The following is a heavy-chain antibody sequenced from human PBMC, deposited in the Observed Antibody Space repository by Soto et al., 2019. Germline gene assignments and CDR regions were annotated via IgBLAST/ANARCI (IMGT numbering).Heavy chain of an antibody. J-gene: IGHJ6*02. D-gene: IGHD3-9*01. CDR3: ARSGDILTGGEGYYYYAMDV. CDR1: GGTFSSYA. Sequence: SMKVCCKASGGTFSSYAISWVRQAPGQGLEWMGGIIPIFGTANNAQKFQGRVTITADKSTSTAYMELSSLRSEDTAVYYCARSGDILTGGEGYYYYAMDVSGQGTTVTFSS. V-gene: IGHV1-69*06. CDR2: IIPIFGTA.